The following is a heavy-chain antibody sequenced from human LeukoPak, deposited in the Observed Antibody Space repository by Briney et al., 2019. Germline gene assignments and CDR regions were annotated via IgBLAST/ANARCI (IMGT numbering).Heavy chain of an antibody. CDR1: GFTFSRYW. V-gene: IGHV3-74*01. Sequence: GGSLRLSCAASGFTFSRYWMHWVRQAPGKGLVWVSRINSDGSNTNYADSVKGRISISRDNANNMLYLQMNSLRGDDTAVYYCASSTYYSDSSGYIDIWGQGTMVTVSS. CDR2: INSDGSNT. J-gene: IGHJ3*02. D-gene: IGHD3-22*01. CDR3: ASSTYYSDSSGYIDI.